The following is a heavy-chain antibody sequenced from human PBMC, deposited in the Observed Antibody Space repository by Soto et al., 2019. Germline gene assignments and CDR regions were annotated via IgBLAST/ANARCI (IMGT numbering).Heavy chain of an antibody. D-gene: IGHD3-10*01. J-gene: IGHJ6*02. CDR3: AKDGGSGSYYHNGMDV. CDR2: ISWNSDSI. V-gene: IGHV3-9*01. Sequence: GGSLRLSCAASGFTFDDYAMHWVRQAPGKGLEWVSGISWNSDSIGYADAVKGRFTISRDNAKNSLYLQMNSLRAEDTALYYCAKDGGSGSYYHNGMDVWGQGTTVTVSS. CDR1: GFTFDDYA.